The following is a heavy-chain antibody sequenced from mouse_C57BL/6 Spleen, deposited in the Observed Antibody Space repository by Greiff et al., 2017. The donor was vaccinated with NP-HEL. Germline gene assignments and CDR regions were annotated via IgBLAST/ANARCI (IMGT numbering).Heavy chain of an antibody. D-gene: IGHD1-1*01. Sequence: EVQLQESGAELVKPGASVKLSCTASGFNIKDYYMHWVKQRTEQGLEWIGRIDPEDGETKYAPKFQGKATITADTSSNTAYLQRSSLTSEDTAVYYCASYYGSSYLAMDYWGQGTSVTVSS. CDR3: ASYYGSSYLAMDY. CDR1: GFNIKDYY. V-gene: IGHV14-2*01. J-gene: IGHJ4*01. CDR2: IDPEDGET.